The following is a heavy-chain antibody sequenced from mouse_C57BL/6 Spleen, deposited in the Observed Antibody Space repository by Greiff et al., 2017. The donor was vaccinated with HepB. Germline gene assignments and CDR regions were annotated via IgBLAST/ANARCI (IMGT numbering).Heavy chain of an antibody. J-gene: IGHJ4*01. CDR3: AREGYSNQAMDY. D-gene: IGHD2-5*01. CDR2: INPYNGGT. V-gene: IGHV1-19*01. Sequence: VQLQQSGPVLVKPGASVKMSCKASGYTFTDYYMNWVKQSHGKSLEWIGVINPYNGGTSYNQKFKGKATLTVDKSSSTAYMELNSLTSEDSAVYYCAREGYSNQAMDYWGQGTSVTVSS. CDR1: GYTFTDYY.